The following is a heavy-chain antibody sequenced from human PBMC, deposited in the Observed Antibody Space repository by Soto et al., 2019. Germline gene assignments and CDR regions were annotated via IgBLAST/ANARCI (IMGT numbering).Heavy chain of an antibody. J-gene: IGHJ4*02. V-gene: IGHV1-18*01. Sequence: QVQLVQSGAEVKKPGASVKVSCKASGYTFTSYGISWVRQAPGQGLEWMGWISAYNGNTNYAQKLQGRVTMTTDTSTSTDYMNLRTLISAETAVYYCATIGSGSYDILTGCYLPSDFDYWGQGTLVTVSS. D-gene: IGHD3-9*01. CDR1: GYTFTSYG. CDR2: ISAYNGNT. CDR3: ATIGSGSYDILTGCYLPSDFDY.